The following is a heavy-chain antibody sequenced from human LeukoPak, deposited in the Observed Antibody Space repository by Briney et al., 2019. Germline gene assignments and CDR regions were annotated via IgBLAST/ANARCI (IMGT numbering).Heavy chain of an antibody. D-gene: IGHD2/OR15-2a*01. Sequence: SETLSLTCSVSGGSISPNYWTWIRQSPQRGLEWIGYVYYTGRTRYNPSLQSRLTISLDTSNSHFSLQLSSVTAADTAVYYCARLLDNYNSGAPDTFDIWGQGTTVTVSS. CDR1: GGSISPNY. J-gene: IGHJ3*02. V-gene: IGHV4-59*08. CDR2: VYYTGRT. CDR3: ARLLDNYNSGAPDTFDI.